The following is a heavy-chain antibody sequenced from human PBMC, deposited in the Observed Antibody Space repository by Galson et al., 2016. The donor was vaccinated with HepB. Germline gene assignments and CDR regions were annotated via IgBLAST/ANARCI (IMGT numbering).Heavy chain of an antibody. CDR3: ARDGHDYGLDYFDY. Sequence: TLSLTCTVSGGSISSGDYYWSWIRQPPGKGLEWIGYIYYSGSTYYNPSLKSRVTISVDTSKNQFSLKLSSVTVADTAVYYCARDGHDYGLDYFDYWGQGILVTVSS. J-gene: IGHJ4*02. V-gene: IGHV4-30-4*01. CDR1: GGSISSGDYY. CDR2: IYYSGST. D-gene: IGHD4-17*01.